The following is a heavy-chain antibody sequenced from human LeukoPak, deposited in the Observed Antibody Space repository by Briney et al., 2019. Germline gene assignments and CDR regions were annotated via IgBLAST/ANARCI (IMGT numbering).Heavy chain of an antibody. D-gene: IGHD3-10*01. V-gene: IGHV4-39*07. CDR1: GGSISTSNYY. CDR2: IFYSGST. Sequence: SETLSLTCTVSGGSISTSNYYWGWIRQPPGKGLEWIGNIFYSGSTYYSPSLSSRVTISLDTSRNQFSLKLNSVTAADTAVYYCAKSHGYGLVDIWGQGTMVTVSS. J-gene: IGHJ3*02. CDR3: AKSHGYGLVDI.